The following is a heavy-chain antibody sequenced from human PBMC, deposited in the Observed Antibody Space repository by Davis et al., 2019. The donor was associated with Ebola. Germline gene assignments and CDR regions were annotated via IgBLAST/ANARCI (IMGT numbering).Heavy chain of an antibody. V-gene: IGHV3-15*01. CDR1: GFTFTNTR. CDR3: TTVTWRGEFDN. CDR2: ITNKAAVWTT. J-gene: IGHJ4*02. Sequence: PGGSLRLSCVASGFTFTNTRMRWVRQAPGKGLQWVGRITNKAAVWTTDYAAPVKGRFSISTDDSKNTLYLQMNSLKTEDTAVYYCTTVTWRGEFDNWGQGILVTVSS. D-gene: IGHD3-16*01.